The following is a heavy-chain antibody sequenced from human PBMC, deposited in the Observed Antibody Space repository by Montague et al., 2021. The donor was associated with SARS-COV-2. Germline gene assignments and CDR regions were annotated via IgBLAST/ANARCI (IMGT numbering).Heavy chain of an antibody. D-gene: IGHD3-10*01. J-gene: IGHJ6*02. Sequence: CAISGDSVSSNSAAWNWIRQSPSRGLERLGRTYYWSKWYNDYVVPVKSRITINPDTSKNQFSLQLNPVTPEDTAVYYCARGIWFGELLTGYYYYGMDVWGQGTSVTVSS. V-gene: IGHV6-1*01. CDR2: TYYWSKWYN. CDR3: ARGIWFGELLTGYYYYGMDV. CDR1: GDSVSSNSAA.